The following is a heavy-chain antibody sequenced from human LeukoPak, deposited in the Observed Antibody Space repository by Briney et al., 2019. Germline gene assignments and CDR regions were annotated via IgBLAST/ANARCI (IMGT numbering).Heavy chain of an antibody. CDR3: ARAKTGTTRRGAFDI. J-gene: IGHJ3*02. D-gene: IGHD1-7*01. CDR1: GGSISSYY. Sequence: SETLSLTCTVSGGSISSYYWSWIRQPPGKGLEWIGYIYYSGSTNYNPSLKSRVTISVDTSKNQFSLKLSSVTAADTAVYYCARAKTGTTRRGAFDIWGQGTTVTVSS. CDR2: IYYSGST. V-gene: IGHV4-59*01.